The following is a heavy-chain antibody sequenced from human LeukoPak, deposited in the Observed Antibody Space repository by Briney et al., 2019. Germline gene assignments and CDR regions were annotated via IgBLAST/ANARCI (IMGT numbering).Heavy chain of an antibody. J-gene: IGHJ4*02. V-gene: IGHV3-11*01. CDR3: ARITSRSYYYGSGEFDY. CDR2: ISSSGSTI. CDR1: GFTLSNYW. Sequence: GGSLRLSCAASGFTLSNYWMSWVRQAPGKGLEWVSYISSSGSTIYYADSVKGRFTISRDNAKNSLYLQMNSLRAEDTAVYYRARITSRSYYYGSGEFDYWGQGTLVTVSS. D-gene: IGHD3-10*01.